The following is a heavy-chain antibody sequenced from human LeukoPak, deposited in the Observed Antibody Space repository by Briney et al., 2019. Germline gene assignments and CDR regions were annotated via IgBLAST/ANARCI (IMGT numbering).Heavy chain of an antibody. CDR3: VRENKELPYYYMDV. J-gene: IGHJ6*03. V-gene: IGHV4-31*03. Sequence: SETLSLTCTVSGGSLSSGGYYWSWIRQHPGKGREWIRYIYYSGTTYSNPSLKSRVTISVDTSKNQFSLKLSSVTAADTAVYYCVRENKELPYYYMDVWGKGTTVTVSS. CDR1: GGSLSSGGYY. CDR2: IYYSGTT. D-gene: IGHD1-26*01.